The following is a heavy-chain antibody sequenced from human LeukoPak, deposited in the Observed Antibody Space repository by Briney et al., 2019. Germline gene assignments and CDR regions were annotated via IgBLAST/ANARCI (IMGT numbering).Heavy chain of an antibody. V-gene: IGHV3-23*01. CDR1: GFTFSSYG. Sequence: GGSLRLSCAASGFTFSSYGMSWVRQAPGKGLEWASAISGSGGSTYYADSVKGRFTISRDNSKNTLYLQMNSLRAEDTAVYYCAKRQYYYGSGSSNAFDIWGQGTMVTVSS. CDR3: AKRQYYYGSGSSNAFDI. D-gene: IGHD3-10*01. CDR2: ISGSGGST. J-gene: IGHJ3*02.